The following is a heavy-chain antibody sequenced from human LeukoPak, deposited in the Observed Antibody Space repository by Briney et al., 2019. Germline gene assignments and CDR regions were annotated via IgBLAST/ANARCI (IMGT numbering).Heavy chain of an antibody. CDR1: GYTLTELS. Sequence: ASVKVTCKVSGYTLTELSMDWVRQAPGKGLEWMGGFDPEDGETIYAQKFQGRVTMTEDTSTDTAYMELSSLRSEDTAVYYCATVSYSGSYPTPLDYWGQGTLVTVSS. D-gene: IGHD1-26*01. CDR3: ATVSYSGSYPTPLDY. J-gene: IGHJ4*02. V-gene: IGHV1-24*01. CDR2: FDPEDGET.